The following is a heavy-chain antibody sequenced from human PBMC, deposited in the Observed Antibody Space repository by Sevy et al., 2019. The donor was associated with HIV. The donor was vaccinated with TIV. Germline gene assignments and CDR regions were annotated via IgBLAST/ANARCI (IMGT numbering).Heavy chain of an antibody. J-gene: IGHJ6*03. D-gene: IGHD6-6*01. CDR2: INPNSGGT. CDR3: AREGVGAARHQWDYYYYYYYMDV. Sequence: ASVKVSCKASGYTFTGYYMHWVRQAPGQGLEWMGWINPNSGGTNYAQKFQGWVTMTRDTSISTAYMELSRLRSYDTAVYYCAREGVGAARHQWDYYYYYYYMDVWGKGTTVTVSS. V-gene: IGHV1-2*04. CDR1: GYTFTGYY.